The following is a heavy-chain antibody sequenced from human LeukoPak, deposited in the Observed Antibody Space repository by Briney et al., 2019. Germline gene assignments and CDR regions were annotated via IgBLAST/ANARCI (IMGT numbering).Heavy chain of an antibody. Sequence: GASVKVSCKASGYTFTSYDVHWVRQATGQGLEWMAWMNPNSGNTGYAQKFQGRVTVTRNTSLSTAYMELSSLRSEDTAVYYCANIVAAATDYWGQGTLVTVSS. D-gene: IGHD6-25*01. V-gene: IGHV1-8*01. CDR2: MNPNSGNT. CDR3: ANIVAAATDY. CDR1: GYTFTSYD. J-gene: IGHJ4*02.